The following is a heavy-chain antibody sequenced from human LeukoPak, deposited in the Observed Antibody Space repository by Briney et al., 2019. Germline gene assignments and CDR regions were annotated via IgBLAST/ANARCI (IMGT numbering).Heavy chain of an antibody. CDR2: IKQDGSEK. CDR1: GFTLSSYW. V-gene: IGHV3-7*03. J-gene: IGHJ4*02. CDR3: TNRNWNYDY. D-gene: IGHD1-7*01. Sequence: PGGSLRLSCAASGFTLSSYWMSWVRQAPGKGLEWVANIKQDGSEKYYVDSVKGRFTISRDNGKNSLYLQMNSLKTEDTAVYYCTNRNWNYDYWGQGTLVTVSS.